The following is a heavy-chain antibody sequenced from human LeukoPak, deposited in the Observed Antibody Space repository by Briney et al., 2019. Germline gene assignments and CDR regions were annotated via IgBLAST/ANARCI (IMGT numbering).Heavy chain of an antibody. CDR1: GGSISRSPYY. J-gene: IGHJ4*02. CDR2: IFYSGST. V-gene: IGHV4-39*01. CDR3: ARLLGITILGVDAPEF. Sequence: KPSETLSLTCTVSGGSISRSPYYWGWIRQPPGKGQEWIGSIFYSGSTHYNPSLKSRVTISVDTSKNQLSLKLDSVIAADTAVYYCARLLGITILGVDAPEFWGQGSLVIVSS. D-gene: IGHD3-3*01.